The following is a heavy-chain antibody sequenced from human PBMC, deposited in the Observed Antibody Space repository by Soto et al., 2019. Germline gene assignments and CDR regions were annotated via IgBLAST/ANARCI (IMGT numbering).Heavy chain of an antibody. CDR2: IYPSGGST. J-gene: IGHJ4*02. D-gene: IGHD3-10*01. CDR3: ARDFSGPMDY. V-gene: IGHV1-46*01. CDR1: GYTFTNYY. Sequence: ASVKVSCKASGYTFTNYYMHWVPQAPGQGLEWMGIIYPSGGSTRNAQKFQGRVTMTRDTSTSTVYMELSSLRSEDTAVYYCARDFSGPMDYWGRGTLVTVSS.